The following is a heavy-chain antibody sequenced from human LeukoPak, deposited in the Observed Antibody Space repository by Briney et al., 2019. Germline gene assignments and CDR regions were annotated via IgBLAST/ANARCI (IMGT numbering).Heavy chain of an antibody. CDR2: ISAYSGNT. D-gene: IGHD4-23*01. CDR1: GYTFTSYG. J-gene: IGHJ3*02. V-gene: IGHV1-18*01. Sequence: GASVKVSCKASGYTFTSYGGTWLRQAPGQGLEWMGWISAYSGNTNYPQKLQGRVTMTTDTSTSTAYMELRSLRSDDTAVYYCARDGVRWELPSAFDIWGQGTMVTVSS. CDR3: ARDGVRWELPSAFDI.